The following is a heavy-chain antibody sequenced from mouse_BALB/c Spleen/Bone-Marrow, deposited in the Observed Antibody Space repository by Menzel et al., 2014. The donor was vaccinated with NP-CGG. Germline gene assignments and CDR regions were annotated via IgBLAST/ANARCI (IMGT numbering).Heavy chain of an antibody. D-gene: IGHD1-3*01. CDR3: ARPGDNYVLYAMDY. V-gene: IGHV1-14*01. CDR2: INPYNDGT. Sequence: EVQLQQSGPELVKPGASVKMSCKASGYTFTSYVMHWVKQKPGQGLEWIGYINPYNDGTKYNEKFKGKATLTSDKSSSTAYMELSSLTSEDSAVYYCARPGDNYVLYAMDYFGQGASVTVSS. CDR1: GYTFTSYV. J-gene: IGHJ4*01.